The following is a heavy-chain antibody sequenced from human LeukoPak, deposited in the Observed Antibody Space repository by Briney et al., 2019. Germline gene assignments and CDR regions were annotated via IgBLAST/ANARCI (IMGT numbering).Heavy chain of an antibody. CDR3: ARDQVASRRGEFDF. CDR2: IWFDGATQ. V-gene: IGHV3-33*01. J-gene: IGHJ4*02. D-gene: IGHD3-16*01. CDR1: GFSFNDHA. Sequence: QPGGSLRLSCAASGFSFNDHAMHWVRQAPGKGLEWVAVIWFDGATQYYADSVEGRFTISRDTSNNTLYLQVNSLRVDDTAVYYCARDQVASRRGEFDFWGRGTLVAVSS.